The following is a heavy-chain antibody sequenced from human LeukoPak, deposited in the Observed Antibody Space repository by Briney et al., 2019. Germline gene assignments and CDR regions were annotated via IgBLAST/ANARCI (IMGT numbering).Heavy chain of an antibody. CDR2: IYYSGST. CDR3: ARRGVGSGRFDY. CDR1: AGSISSYY. J-gene: IGHJ4*02. Sequence: SETLSLTCTVSAGSISSYYWSWIRQPPGKGLEWIGYIYYSGSTNYNPSLKSRVTISVDTSKNQFSLKLSSVTAADTAVYYCARRGVGSGRFDYWGQGTLVTVSS. D-gene: IGHD6-19*01. V-gene: IGHV4-59*08.